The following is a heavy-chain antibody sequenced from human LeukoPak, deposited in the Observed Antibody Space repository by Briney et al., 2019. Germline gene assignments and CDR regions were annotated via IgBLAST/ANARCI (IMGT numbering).Heavy chain of an antibody. Sequence: GGSLSLSCAASGFTFSSYWMSWVRQAPGKGLEWVANIKQDGSVKYYVDSVKGRFTISRDNAKNSLYLQMNSLRAEDTAVYHCARVAGATAYYYFDYWDQGTLVTVSS. CDR3: ARVAGATAYYYFDY. D-gene: IGHD5-12*01. CDR1: GFTFSSYW. J-gene: IGHJ4*02. CDR2: IKQDGSVK. V-gene: IGHV3-7*01.